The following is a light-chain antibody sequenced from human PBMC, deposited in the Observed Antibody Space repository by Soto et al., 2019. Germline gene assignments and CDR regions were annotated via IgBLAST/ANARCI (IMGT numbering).Light chain of an antibody. V-gene: IGKV3-11*01. CDR3: QQRYSWPLA. CDR2: DSS. Sequence: EIELTQSPSTLSLSLGERATLSCRTSQSVSGSLAWYQQKPGQAPRLLIYDSSNRASGIPARFSGSGSGTDFTLTITSIEPADFAVSYCQQRYSWPLAFGGGTKVEI. J-gene: IGKJ4*01. CDR1: QSVSGS.